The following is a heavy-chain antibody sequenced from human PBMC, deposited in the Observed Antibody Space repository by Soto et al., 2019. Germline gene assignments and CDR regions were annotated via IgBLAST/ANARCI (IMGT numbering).Heavy chain of an antibody. Sequence: EVQLLESGGRLVQPGGSLRLSCAASGFTFSTSDMSWVRQAPEKGLEWVSGISVSDGDAYYADSVKGRFTISRDISENTLFLHMNSLRVEDTAVYYCAKDSDRDYFQHWGQGTLVTVSS. CDR3: AKDSDRDYFQH. CDR2: ISVSDGDA. D-gene: IGHD3-10*01. V-gene: IGHV3-23*01. CDR1: GFTFSTSD. J-gene: IGHJ1*01.